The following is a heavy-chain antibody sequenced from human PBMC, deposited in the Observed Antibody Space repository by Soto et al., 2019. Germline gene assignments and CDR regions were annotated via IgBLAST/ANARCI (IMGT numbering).Heavy chain of an antibody. CDR3: ARQRGAHYYYYGMDV. CDR1: GYSFTSYW. Sequence: PGESLKISCKGSGYSFTSYWIGWVRQMPGKVLEWMGIIYPGDSDTRYSPSFQGQVTISADKSISTAYLQWSSLKASDTAMYYCARQRGAHYYYYGMDVWGQGTTVTVSS. CDR2: IYPGDSDT. J-gene: IGHJ6*02. V-gene: IGHV5-51*01.